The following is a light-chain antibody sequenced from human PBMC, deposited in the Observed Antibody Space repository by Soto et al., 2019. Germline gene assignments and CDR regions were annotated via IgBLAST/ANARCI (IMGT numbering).Light chain of an antibody. Sequence: DIVMTQSPDSLAVSLGETATINCKSSQSVLYSSNTKNYLAWYQQKPGQPPKLLIYWASTRESWVPDRFSGSGSGTDFPLTISSLQAEDVAVYYCQQYYSTPLTFGGGTKVDIK. CDR1: QSVLYSSNTKNY. CDR3: QQYYSTPLT. J-gene: IGKJ4*01. V-gene: IGKV4-1*01. CDR2: WAS.